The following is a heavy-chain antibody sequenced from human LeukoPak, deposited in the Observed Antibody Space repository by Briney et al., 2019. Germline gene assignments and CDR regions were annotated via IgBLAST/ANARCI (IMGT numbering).Heavy chain of an antibody. D-gene: IGHD2-15*01. CDR2: ISAHNGNT. CDR1: GYSFTTYG. V-gene: IGHV1-18*01. Sequence: ASVKVSCKASGYSFTTYGISWVRQAPGQGLEWMGWISAHNGNTNYAQKLQGSVTMTTDTSTSTAYMELRSLRSDDTAVYYCARESTYCSGGSCYSNYYYMDVWGKGTTVTVSS. CDR3: ARESTYCSGGSCYSNYYYMDV. J-gene: IGHJ6*03.